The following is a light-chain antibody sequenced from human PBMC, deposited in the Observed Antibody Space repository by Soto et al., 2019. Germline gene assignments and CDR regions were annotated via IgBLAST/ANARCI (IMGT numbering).Light chain of an antibody. CDR3: HQYKNWPST. J-gene: IGKJ5*01. CDR2: DAS. V-gene: IGKV3-15*01. CDR1: QSVSTN. Sequence: EIVMTQSPATLSVSPGERATLSCRASQSVSTNLAWYQQKPGQDPRLLIYDASTRATGLPARFSGSGSGTEFTLTISSLQSEDLGVYYGHQYKNWPSTVGQGTRLVI.